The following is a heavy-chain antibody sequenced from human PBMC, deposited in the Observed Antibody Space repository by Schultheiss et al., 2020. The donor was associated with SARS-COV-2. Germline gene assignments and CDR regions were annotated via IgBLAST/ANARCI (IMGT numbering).Heavy chain of an antibody. J-gene: IGHJ6*02. CDR3: ARDQKIQGGYSYGKGGMDV. D-gene: IGHD5-18*01. V-gene: IGHV1-46*01. Sequence: ASVKVSCKASGYTFTSYYMHWVRQAPGQGLEWMGIINPSGGSTSYAQKFQGRVTMTRDTSTSTVYMELSSLRSEDTAVYYCARDQKIQGGYSYGKGGMDVWGQGTTVTVSS. CDR1: GYTFTSYY. CDR2: INPSGGST.